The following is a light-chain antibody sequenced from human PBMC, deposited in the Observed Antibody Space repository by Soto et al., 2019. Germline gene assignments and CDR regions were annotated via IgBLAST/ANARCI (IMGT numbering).Light chain of an antibody. CDR2: LNRDGSH. J-gene: IGLJ2*01. Sequence: QLVLTQSPSASASLGASVKLTCTLSSGHSNYAIAWHQQQPEKGPRYLIKLNRDGSHSKGDGIPNRFSGSSSGAERYLTISSLQYEDEADYYCQTWGTGIVTFGGGTQLTVL. CDR1: SGHSNYA. V-gene: IGLV4-69*01. CDR3: QTWGTGIVT.